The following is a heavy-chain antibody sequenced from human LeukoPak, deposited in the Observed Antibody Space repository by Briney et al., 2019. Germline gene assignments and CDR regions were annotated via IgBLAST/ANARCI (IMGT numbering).Heavy chain of an antibody. V-gene: IGHV3-23*01. CDR2: ISGSGGST. CDR3: AKDYYYDSSAFDI. D-gene: IGHD3-22*01. Sequence: GGSLRLSCAASGFTFSSYAMSWVRRAPGKGLEWVSAISGSGGSTYYADSVKGRFTISRDNSKNTLYLQMNSLRAEDTAVYYCAKDYYYDSSAFDIWCQGTMVTVSS. CDR1: GFTFSSYA. J-gene: IGHJ3*02.